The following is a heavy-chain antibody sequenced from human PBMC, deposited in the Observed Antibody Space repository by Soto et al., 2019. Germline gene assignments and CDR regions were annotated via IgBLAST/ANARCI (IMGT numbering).Heavy chain of an antibody. D-gene: IGHD2-2*01. CDR2: IYYSGST. V-gene: IGHV4-59*01. CDR3: ASRSVVPAAINLYYYYYMDV. Sequence: SETLSLTCSVAGGSISSCYWSWIWQPPGKGLEWVGYIYYSGSTTYNPSLKSRVTISVDTSKNQFSLKLSAVTAAHTTVYYCASRSVVPAAINLYYYYYMDVWGKGTTVTVSS. CDR1: GGSISSCY. J-gene: IGHJ6*03.